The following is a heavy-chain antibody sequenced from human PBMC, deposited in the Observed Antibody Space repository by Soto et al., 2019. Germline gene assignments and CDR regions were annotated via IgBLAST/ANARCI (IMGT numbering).Heavy chain of an antibody. CDR3: ATRGAVAAPPFQP. CDR2: INPNSGGT. J-gene: IGHJ5*02. CDR1: GYTFTGYY. V-gene: IGHV1-2*02. Sequence: ASVKVSCKASGYTFTGYYMHWVRQAPGQGLEWMGWINPNSGGTNYAQKFQGGVTMTRDTSISTAYMELSRLRSDDTAVYYCATRGAVAAPPFQPWGQGTLVTVSS. D-gene: IGHD6-19*01.